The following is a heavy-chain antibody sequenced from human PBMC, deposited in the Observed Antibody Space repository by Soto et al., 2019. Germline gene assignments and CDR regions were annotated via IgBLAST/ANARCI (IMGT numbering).Heavy chain of an antibody. CDR1: GYSFTSHW. J-gene: IGHJ6*02. Sequence: PXDSLKVSCKCSGYSFTSHWSGLVLQMPGKGLEWMGIIYPGDSATRFSPSFQGQVTISADKSLSTAYLQWSSLKASDTAMYYCARHSGSGRYYTSEIYYGMDVWGQGTTVTVSS. V-gene: IGHV5-51*01. D-gene: IGHD3-10*01. CDR2: IYPGDSAT. CDR3: ARHSGSGRYYTSEIYYGMDV.